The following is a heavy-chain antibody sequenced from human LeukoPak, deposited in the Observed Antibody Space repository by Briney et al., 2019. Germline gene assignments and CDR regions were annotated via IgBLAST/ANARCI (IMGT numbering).Heavy chain of an antibody. Sequence: PSGTLSLTCTVSAGSISSSDYYWGWIRQSPGKGLEWIGRISYSGNTYYNPSLKSRVTISVDTSKNHFSLRLSSVTAADTAVYYCSRLTHSYYSGTSGFYPYYYMDVWGEGTTVAVSS. CDR2: ISYSGNT. CDR1: AGSISSSDYY. V-gene: IGHV4-39*02. J-gene: IGHJ6*03. D-gene: IGHD3-22*01. CDR3: SRLTHSYYSGTSGFYPYYYMDV.